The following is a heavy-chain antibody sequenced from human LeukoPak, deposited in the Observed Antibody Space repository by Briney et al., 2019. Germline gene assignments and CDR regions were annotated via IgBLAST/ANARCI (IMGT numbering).Heavy chain of an antibody. CDR1: GGTFINYA. CDR3: ASVTVTTWAPDGHMDV. D-gene: IGHD4-11*01. Sequence: SVKVSCKASGGTFINYAISWVRQAPGQGLEWMGRIIPMFGTTNYAQKFQGRVTITTDESTSTAYMEVSSLRIEDTAVYYCASVTVTTWAPDGHMDVWGKGTTVTVSS. V-gene: IGHV1-69*05. CDR2: IIPMFGTT. J-gene: IGHJ6*03.